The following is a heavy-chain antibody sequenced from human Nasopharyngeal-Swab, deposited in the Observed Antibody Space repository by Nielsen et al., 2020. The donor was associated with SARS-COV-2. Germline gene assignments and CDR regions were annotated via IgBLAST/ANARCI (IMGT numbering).Heavy chain of an antibody. V-gene: IGHV6-1*01. CDR1: GDSVSSHSAG. Sequence: SQTLSLTCSIPGDSVSSHSAGWNWIRQSPSRGLERLGRTLYRSKWYNDYAESVKSRIAVNPDTSKSQFSLQLNSVTPEDTAVYYCARGRDFSFDSWGQGTLVTASS. J-gene: IGHJ4*02. CDR2: TLYRSKWYN. D-gene: IGHD3-3*01. CDR3: ARGRDFSFDS.